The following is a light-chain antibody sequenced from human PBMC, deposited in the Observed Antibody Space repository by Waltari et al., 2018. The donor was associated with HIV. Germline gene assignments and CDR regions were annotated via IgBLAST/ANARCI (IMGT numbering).Light chain of an antibody. Sequence: NFMLTQPHSVSESPGKTVTISCTRSSGSIASNYVQWYHQRPGSAPTTVIYEDNQRPSGVPDRFSGSIDSSSNSASLTISGLKTEDEADYYCQSYDSSNSVVFGGGTKLTVL. CDR3: QSYDSSNSVV. CDR2: EDN. V-gene: IGLV6-57*03. J-gene: IGLJ2*01. CDR1: SGSIASNY.